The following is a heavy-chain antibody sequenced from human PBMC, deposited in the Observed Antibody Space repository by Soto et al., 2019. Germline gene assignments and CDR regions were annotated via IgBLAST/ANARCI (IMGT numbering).Heavy chain of an antibody. V-gene: IGHV1-69*13. CDR3: ARDVGMASRPYLDY. CDR1: GGTFNRYA. J-gene: IGHJ4*02. D-gene: IGHD6-6*01. CDR2: IIPIFGIG. Sequence: ASVKVSCKASGGTFNRYAISWVRQAPGQGLEWMGGIIPIFGIGNDAQRFQGRVTITADESTGTAYMELSSLRSEDTGVYYCARDVGMASRPYLDYWGQGTLVTVSS.